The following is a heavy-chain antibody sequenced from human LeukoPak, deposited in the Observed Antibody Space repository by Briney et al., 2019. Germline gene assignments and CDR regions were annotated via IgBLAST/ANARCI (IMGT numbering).Heavy chain of an antibody. CDR1: GGSISSSSYY. J-gene: IGHJ5*02. CDR3: ARGGNFFVKSWFDP. Sequence: SETLSLTCTVSGGSISSSSYYWGWIRQPPGKGLEWIGSIYYSGSTYYNPSLKSRVTISVDTSKNQFSLKLSSVTAADTAVYYCARGGNFFVKSWFDPWGQGTLVTVYS. CDR2: IYYSGST. V-gene: IGHV4-39*07. D-gene: IGHD2/OR15-2a*01.